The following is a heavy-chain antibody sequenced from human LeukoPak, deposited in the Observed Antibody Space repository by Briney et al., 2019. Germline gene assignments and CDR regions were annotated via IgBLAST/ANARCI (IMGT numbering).Heavy chain of an antibody. CDR1: GFTFSSYW. J-gene: IGHJ3*02. CDR2: IKQDGSEK. V-gene: IGHV3-7*01. D-gene: IGHD3-22*01. Sequence: GGSLRLSCATSGFTFSSYWMTWVRQAPGKGLEWVAKIKQDGSEKYYVDSVKGRFTISRDNAKNSLHLQMNSLRAEDTAVYYCARDMIVVVGAFDIWGQGTMVTVSS. CDR3: ARDMIVVVGAFDI.